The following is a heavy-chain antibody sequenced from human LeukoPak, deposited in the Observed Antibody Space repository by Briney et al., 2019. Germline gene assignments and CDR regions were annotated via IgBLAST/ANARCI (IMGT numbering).Heavy chain of an antibody. V-gene: IGHV5-51*01. CDR1: GSSFTSYW. Sequence: GESLKISCKGSGSSFTSYWIGWGRQMPGKGLEWWGIFYPGDSDTRYSPSFQGQVTISADKSISTAYLQWSSLKASDTAMYYCARQDCSGGSCYYNWFDPWGQGTLVTVSS. CDR2: FYPGDSDT. J-gene: IGHJ5*02. CDR3: ARQDCSGGSCYYNWFDP. D-gene: IGHD2-15*01.